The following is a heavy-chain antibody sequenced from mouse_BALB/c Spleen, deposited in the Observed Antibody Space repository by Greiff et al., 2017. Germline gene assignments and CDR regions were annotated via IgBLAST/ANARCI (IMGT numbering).Heavy chain of an antibody. V-gene: IGHV1S137*01. CDR1: GYTFTDYA. J-gene: IGHJ3*01. CDR3: ASGLGFAY. CDR2: ISTYYGDA. Sequence: VQLQQSGAELVRPGVSVKISCKGSGYTFTDYAMHWVKQSHAKSLEWIGVISTYYGDASYNQKFKGKATMTVDKSSSTAYMELARLTSEDSAIYYCASGLGFAYWGQGTLVTVSA. D-gene: IGHD4-1*01.